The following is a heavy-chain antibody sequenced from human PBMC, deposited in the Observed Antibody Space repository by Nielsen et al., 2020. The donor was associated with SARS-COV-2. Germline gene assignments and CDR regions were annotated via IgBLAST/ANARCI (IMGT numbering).Heavy chain of an antibody. V-gene: IGHV4-39*01. Sequence: WLRQPPGKGLEWIGSIYYSGSTYYNPSLKSRVTISVDTSKNQFSLKLSSVTAADTAVYYCANPKEEPYCSGGSCYSLYFDYWGQGILVTVSS. CDR2: IYYSGST. J-gene: IGHJ4*02. D-gene: IGHD2-15*01. CDR3: ANPKEEPYCSGGSCYSLYFDY.